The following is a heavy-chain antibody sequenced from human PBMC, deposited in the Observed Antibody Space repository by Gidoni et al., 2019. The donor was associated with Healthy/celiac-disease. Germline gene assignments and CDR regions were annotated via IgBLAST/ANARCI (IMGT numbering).Heavy chain of an antibody. CDR1: GYTFTSYY. Sequence: QVQLVQSGAAVKKPGASVKVSCKASGYTFTSYYMLWVRQAPGQGLEWMGIINPSGGSTSYAQKFQGRVTMNRDTSTSTVYMELSSLRSEDTAVYYCARGCCYGVVTATQHGGNEYGMDVWGQGTTVTVSS. CDR3: ARGCCYGVVTATQHGGNEYGMDV. J-gene: IGHJ6*02. CDR2: INPSGGST. V-gene: IGHV1-46*01. D-gene: IGHD2-21*02.